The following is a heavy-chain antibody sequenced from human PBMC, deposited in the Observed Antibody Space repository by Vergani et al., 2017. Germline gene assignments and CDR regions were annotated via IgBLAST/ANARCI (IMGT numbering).Heavy chain of an antibody. CDR3: AGDYSPYYDFWSGPAGDWFDP. CDR2: ISSSSSYI. D-gene: IGHD3-3*01. J-gene: IGHJ5*02. CDR1: GFTFSSYS. Sequence: EVQLVESGGGLVKPGGSLRLSCAASGFTFSSYSMNWVRQAPGKGLEWVSSISSSSSYIYYADAVKGRFTISRDNSKNTLYLQMNSLRAEDTAVYYCAGDYSPYYDFWSGPAGDWFDPWGQGTLVTVSS. V-gene: IGHV3-21*01.